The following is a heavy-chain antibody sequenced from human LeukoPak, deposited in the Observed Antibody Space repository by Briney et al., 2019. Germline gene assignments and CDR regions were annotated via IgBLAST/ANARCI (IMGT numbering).Heavy chain of an antibody. CDR3: ARDRAAYCGGDCPLDI. CDR1: GYTFTSYY. CDR2: INPSGGST. J-gene: IGHJ3*02. Sequence: ASVKVSCKASGYTFTSYYMHWVRQAPGQGLEWMGIINPSGGSTSYAQKFQGRVTMTRDTSTSTVYMELSSLRSEDTAVYYCARDRAAYCGGDCPLDIWGQGTMVTVSS. V-gene: IGHV1-46*01. D-gene: IGHD2-21*01.